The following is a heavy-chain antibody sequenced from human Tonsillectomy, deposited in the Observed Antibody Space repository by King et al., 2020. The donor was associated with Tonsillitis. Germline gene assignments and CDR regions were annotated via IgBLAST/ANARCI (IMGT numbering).Heavy chain of an antibody. J-gene: IGHJ4*02. CDR2: ISYDGSNK. CDR3: ARVSGSYLAYYFDY. CDR1: GFTFSSYA. V-gene: IGHV3-30*04. D-gene: IGHD3-10*01. Sequence: VQLVESGGGVVQPGRSLRLSCAASGFTFSSYAMHWVRQAPGKGLEWVAVISYDGSNKYYADSMKGRFTISREKSKNTLYLQMNSLRAEDTAVYYCARVSGSYLAYYFDYWGQGTLVTVSS.